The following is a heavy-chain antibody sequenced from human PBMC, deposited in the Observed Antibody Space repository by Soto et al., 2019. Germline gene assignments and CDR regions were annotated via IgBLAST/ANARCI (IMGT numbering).Heavy chain of an antibody. CDR1: GYSFTSYW. CDR2: IYPGDSDT. Sequence: GESMKIPCKGSGYSFTSYWIGWVRQMPGKGLEWMGIIYPGDSDTRYSPSFQGQVTISADKSISTAYLQWSSLKASDTAIYYCARPRYCSSTSCLDAFDIWGQGTMVTV. J-gene: IGHJ3*02. V-gene: IGHV5-51*01. D-gene: IGHD2-2*01. CDR3: ARPRYCSSTSCLDAFDI.